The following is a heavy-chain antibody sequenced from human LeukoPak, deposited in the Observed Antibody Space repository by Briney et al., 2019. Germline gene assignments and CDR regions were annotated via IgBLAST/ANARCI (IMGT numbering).Heavy chain of an antibody. J-gene: IGHJ4*02. D-gene: IGHD3-16*02. CDR2: ISTDNGNT. CDR1: GYTFTSYG. Sequence: ASVKVSCKASGYTFTSYGITWVRQAPGQGLEWMGWISTDNGNTNYAQKLQDRVTMTTDRSTNTAYMELRSLRSDDTAVYYCARVHYDYVWGSYRYTDTFDYWGQGTLVTVSS. V-gene: IGHV1-18*01. CDR3: ARVHYDYVWGSYRYTDTFDY.